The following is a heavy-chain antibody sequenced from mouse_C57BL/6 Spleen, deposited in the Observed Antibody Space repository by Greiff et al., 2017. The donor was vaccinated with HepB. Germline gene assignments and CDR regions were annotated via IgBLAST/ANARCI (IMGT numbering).Heavy chain of an antibody. D-gene: IGHD1-1*01. CDR1: GYTFTSYW. CDR2: IDPSDSET. J-gene: IGHJ3*01. Sequence: QVQLQQPGAELVRPGSSVKLSCKASGYTFTSYWMHWVKQSPIQGLEWIGNIDPSDSETHYNQKFKDKATVTVEKSSSTAYMQLSSLTSEDSAVYYCARGDYYGSRDWFAYWGQGTLVTVSA. V-gene: IGHV1-52*01. CDR3: ARGDYYGSRDWFAY.